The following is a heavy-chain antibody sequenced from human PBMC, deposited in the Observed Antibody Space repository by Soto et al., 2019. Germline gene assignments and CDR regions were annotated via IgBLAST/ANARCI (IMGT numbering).Heavy chain of an antibody. CDR1: GYTFTSYG. CDR3: ARSLTTSGGNSVVDYYYGMDV. J-gene: IGHJ6*02. D-gene: IGHD2-21*02. V-gene: IGHV1-18*04. Sequence: GASVKVSCKASGYTFTSYGISWVRQAPGQGLEWMGWISAYNGNTNYAQKLQGRVTMTTDTSTSTAYMELRSLRSDDTAVYYCARSLTTSGGNSVVDYYYGMDVWGQGTTVTVSS. CDR2: ISAYNGNT.